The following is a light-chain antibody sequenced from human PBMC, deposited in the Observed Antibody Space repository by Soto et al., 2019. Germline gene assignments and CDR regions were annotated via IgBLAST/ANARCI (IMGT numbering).Light chain of an antibody. V-gene: IGKV3-11*01. CDR1: QSVSSY. CDR2: DAS. J-gene: IGKJ5*01. Sequence: EIVLTQSPATLSLSPGERATLSCRASQSVSSYLAWYQQKPGQAPRLLIYDASNRATGIPARFSGSGSGTDFTLTISSLEPEDFAVYYCKQRSNWPLFGQGTRLEI. CDR3: KQRSNWPL.